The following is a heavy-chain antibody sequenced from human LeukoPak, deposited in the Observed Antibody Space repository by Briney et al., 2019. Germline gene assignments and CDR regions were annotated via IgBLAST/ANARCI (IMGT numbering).Heavy chain of an antibody. D-gene: IGHD2-21*02. CDR3: ARDGVTYDAFDI. CDR2: IYYSGST. V-gene: IGHV4-59*01. CDR1: GGSINNYY. J-gene: IGHJ3*02. Sequence: SETLSLTCTVSGGSINNYYWNWIRQPPGKGLEWIGYIYYSGSTNYNPSLKSRVTISVGTSKNQFSLKLSSVTAADTAVYYCARDGVTYDAFDIWGQGTMVTVSS.